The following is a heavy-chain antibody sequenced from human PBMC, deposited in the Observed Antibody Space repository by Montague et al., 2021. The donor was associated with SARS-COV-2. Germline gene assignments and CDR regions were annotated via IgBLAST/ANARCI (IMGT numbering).Heavy chain of an antibody. CDR2: IYYSGST. Sequence: SETLSLTCTVSGGSISSSSHYWGWIRQPPGKGLEWIGSIYYSGSTYYNPSLKSRVTISVDTSKNQFSLKLSSVTAADTAVFYCAGHSGDYTIFGVVIYYMDVWGKGTRVTVSS. D-gene: IGHD3-3*01. J-gene: IGHJ6*03. V-gene: IGHV4-39*01. CDR3: AGHSGDYTIFGVVIYYMDV. CDR1: GGSISSSSHY.